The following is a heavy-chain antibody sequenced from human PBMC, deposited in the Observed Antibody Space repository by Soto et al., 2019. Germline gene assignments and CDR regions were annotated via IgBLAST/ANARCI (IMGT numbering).Heavy chain of an antibody. CDR1: GYSFTSYW. D-gene: IGHD3-22*01. V-gene: IGHV5-51*01. CDR3: AKTAAPYYYDSSGYYWGAFDI. J-gene: IGHJ3*02. CDR2: IYPGDSDT. Sequence: PGESLKISCKGSGYSFTSYWIGWVRQMPGKGLEWMGIIYPGDSDTRYSPSFQGQVTISADKSISTAYLQWSSLKASDTAMYYCAKTAAPYYYDSSGYYWGAFDIWGQGTMVTVSS.